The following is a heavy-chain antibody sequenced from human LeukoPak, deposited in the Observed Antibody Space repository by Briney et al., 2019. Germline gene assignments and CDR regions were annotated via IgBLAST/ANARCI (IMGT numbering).Heavy chain of an antibody. Sequence: PGGSLRLSCAASGFTFSSYAMSWVRQAPGKGLEWVSAISCSGGSTYYADSVKGRFTISRDNSKNTLYLQMNSLRAEDTAVYYCAKDETPNTGVVIISYFDYWGQGTLVTVPS. V-gene: IGHV3-23*01. D-gene: IGHD3-3*01. J-gene: IGHJ4*02. CDR1: GFTFSSYA. CDR2: ISCSGGST. CDR3: AKDETPNTGVVIISYFDY.